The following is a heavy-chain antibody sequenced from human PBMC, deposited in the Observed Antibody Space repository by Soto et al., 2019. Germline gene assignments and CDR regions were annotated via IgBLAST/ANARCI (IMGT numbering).Heavy chain of an antibody. CDR1: GFTFSSYG. V-gene: IGHV3-33*01. CDR2: IWYDGSNK. J-gene: IGHJ4*02. Sequence: QVQLVESGGGVVQPGRSLRLSCAASGFTFSSYGMHWVRQAPGKGLEWVAVIWYDGSNKYYADSVQGRFTISRDNSKNTLYLQMNSLRAEDTSVYYCARGRDYFDYWGQGTLVTVSS. CDR3: ARGRDYFDY.